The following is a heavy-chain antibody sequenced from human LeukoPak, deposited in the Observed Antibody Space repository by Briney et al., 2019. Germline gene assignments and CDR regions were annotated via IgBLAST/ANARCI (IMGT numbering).Heavy chain of an antibody. CDR1: GYTFTSYG. CDR2: ISAYNGNT. D-gene: IGHD5-12*01. Sequence: ASVKVSCEASGYTFTSYGISWVRQAPGQGLEWMGWISAYNGNTNYAQKLQGRVTMTTDTSTSTAYMELRSLRSDDTAVYYCARDRGNIVAQNWFDPWGQGTLVTVSS. CDR3: ARDRGNIVAQNWFDP. V-gene: IGHV1-18*01. J-gene: IGHJ5*02.